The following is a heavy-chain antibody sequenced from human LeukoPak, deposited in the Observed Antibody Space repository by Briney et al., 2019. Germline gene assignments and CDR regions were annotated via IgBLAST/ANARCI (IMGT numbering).Heavy chain of an antibody. J-gene: IGHJ5*02. CDR2: IYTSGST. CDR3: AGYNWNYFGSGWFDP. CDR1: GGSISSYY. D-gene: IGHD1-7*01. Sequence: SETLSLTCTVSGGSISSYYWSWIRQPPGKGLEWVGYIYTSGSTNYNPSLKSRVTISVDTSKNQFSLKLSSVTAADTAVYYCAGYNWNYFGSGWFDPWGQGTLVTISS. V-gene: IGHV4-4*09.